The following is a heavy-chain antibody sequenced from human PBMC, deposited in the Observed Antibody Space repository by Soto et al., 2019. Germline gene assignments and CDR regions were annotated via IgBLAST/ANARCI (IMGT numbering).Heavy chain of an antibody. CDR1: GFTFSSYN. CDR3: ATARCSSGQCYYFDY. V-gene: IGHV3-64*02. CDR2: ISRSGDRT. D-gene: IGHD2-15*01. Sequence: EVQLVESGEGLVQPGGSLRLSCAAYGFTFSSYNIHWIRQAPGKGLEFVSAISRSGDRTYYADSVKGTLTITRDNSKNTVWLQMGSLRAEDMAAYYSATARCSSGQCYYFDYWGRGALVSVSS. J-gene: IGHJ4*02.